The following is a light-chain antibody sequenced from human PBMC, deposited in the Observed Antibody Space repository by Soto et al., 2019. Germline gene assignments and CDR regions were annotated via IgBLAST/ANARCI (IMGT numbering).Light chain of an antibody. CDR1: QSVSSNY. Sequence: EIVLTQSPGTLSLSPGERATVSCRASQSVSSNYLAWYQQKPGQAPRLLIYGASSRATGIPDRFSGSGSVTDFTLTTSTLEPEDFAVYYCQQYGSSPWPFGQGTKLDI. CDR2: GAS. V-gene: IGKV3-20*01. J-gene: IGKJ1*01. CDR3: QQYGSSPWP.